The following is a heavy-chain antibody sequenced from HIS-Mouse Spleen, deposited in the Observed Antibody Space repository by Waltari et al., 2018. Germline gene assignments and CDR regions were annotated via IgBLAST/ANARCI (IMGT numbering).Heavy chain of an antibody. Sequence: QLQLQESGPGLVKPSETLSLTCTVSGCSISSSSYYWGWIRKPPGKGLEWIGSIYYSGRTYYNPSLKSRVTISGDTSKNQFSLKLSSVTAADTAVYYCAREIPYSSSWYDWYFDLWGRGTLVTVSS. J-gene: IGHJ2*01. V-gene: IGHV4-39*07. CDR2: IYYSGRT. CDR3: AREIPYSSSWYDWYFDL. CDR1: GCSISSSSYY. D-gene: IGHD6-13*01.